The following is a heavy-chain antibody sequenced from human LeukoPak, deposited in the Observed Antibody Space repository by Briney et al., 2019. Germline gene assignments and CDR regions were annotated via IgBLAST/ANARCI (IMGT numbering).Heavy chain of an antibody. CDR1: GASITTYY. J-gene: IGHJ5*02. Sequence: KPSETLSLTCTVSGASITTYYWSWIRQPPGKGLEWIGYIYYSGSTYYNPSLKSRVTISLDTSKNQVSLKLTSVTAADTAVYYCARDNYVSGSRYWFDVWGQGTLVTVSS. CDR2: IYYSGST. CDR3: ARDNYVSGSRYWFDV. D-gene: IGHD3-16*01. V-gene: IGHV4-59*01.